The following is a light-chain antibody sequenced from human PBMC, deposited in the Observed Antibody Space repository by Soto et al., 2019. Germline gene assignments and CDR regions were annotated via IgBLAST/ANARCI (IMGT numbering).Light chain of an antibody. V-gene: IGLV2-8*01. CDR1: SSDVGLYNY. J-gene: IGLJ2*01. CDR3: SSYAGSNNVV. CDR2: EVS. Sequence: QSALTQPRSVSGSPGQSVTISCTGTSSDVGLYNYVSWYQQEAGKAPKLMIYEVSKRPSGVPDRFSGSKSGNTASLSVSGLQAEDEADYYCSSYAGSNNVVFGGGTKLTVL.